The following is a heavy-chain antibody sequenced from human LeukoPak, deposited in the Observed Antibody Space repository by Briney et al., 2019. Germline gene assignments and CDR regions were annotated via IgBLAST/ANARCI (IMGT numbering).Heavy chain of an antibody. CDR2: INPNSGGT. CDR1: GYTFTGHY. V-gene: IGHV1-2*02. Sequence: ASVRVSCKASGYTFTGHYVHWLRQAPGQGLTWMGGINPNSGGTDYAQQYQGRVTLTRDTSITTVYMELSSLTSDDSAVYYCARAFFNSGFDYWGQGTLVTVSS. D-gene: IGHD3-3*02. CDR3: ARAFFNSGFDY. J-gene: IGHJ4*02.